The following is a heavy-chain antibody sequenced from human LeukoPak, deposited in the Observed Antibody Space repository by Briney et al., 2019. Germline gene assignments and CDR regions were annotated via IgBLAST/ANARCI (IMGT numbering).Heavy chain of an antibody. J-gene: IGHJ4*02. V-gene: IGHV3-15*01. CDR1: GFIFSNGW. Sequence: GGSLRLSCAGSGFIFSNGWLSWVRLAPGNGLEWVGRIKSWTTGGTIDYAAPVKGRFTISRDDSKNTLYLQMNSLRTEDTTVYYCATRSPMVDYWGQGTLVTVSS. CDR2: IKSWTTGGTI. CDR3: ATRSPMVDY.